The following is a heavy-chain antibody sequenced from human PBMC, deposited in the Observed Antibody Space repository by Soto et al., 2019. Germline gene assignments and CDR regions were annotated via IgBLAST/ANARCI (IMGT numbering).Heavy chain of an antibody. CDR1: GFNFGSYA. Sequence: GSLRLSCAATGFNFGSYAMGWVRQAPGKGLEWVSGVSGSGSSPYYADSVKGWLTISKDKSKNTLYLDLNNLRSEDTAVYFCVKGKESGYRGAFDSWGQGTMVTVSS. CDR3: VKGKESGYRGAFDS. CDR2: VSGSGSSP. D-gene: IGHD5-18*01. V-gene: IGHV3-23*01. J-gene: IGHJ4*02.